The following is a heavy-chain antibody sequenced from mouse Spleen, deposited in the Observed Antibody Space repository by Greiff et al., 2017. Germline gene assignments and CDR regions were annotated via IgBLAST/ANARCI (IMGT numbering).Heavy chain of an antibody. J-gene: IGHJ3*01. CDR3: ARNRHYGSSYGWFAY. CDR2: LWSGGST. Sequence: VQLQQSGPGLVQPSPSLSITCTVPGCSFTSYGVHWVRQSPGKGLEGLGVLWSGGSTDYNAAFISRLSISKDHSKSQFFFKMNSMQANATAIYYCARNRHYGSSYGWFAYRGQGTLVTVSA. CDR1: GCSFTSYG. V-gene: IGHV2-2*02. D-gene: IGHD1-1*01.